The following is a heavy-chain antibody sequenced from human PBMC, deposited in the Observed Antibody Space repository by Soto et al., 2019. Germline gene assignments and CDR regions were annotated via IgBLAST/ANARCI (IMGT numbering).Heavy chain of an antibody. V-gene: IGHV1-69*05. Sequence: QVQLVQSGAEVKKPGSSVKVSCKASGGTFSSYAISWVRQAPGQGLEWMGGIIPIFGTANYAQKFQGRVTXTXDXXTSTAYMELSSLRSEDTAVYYGARGGGGNSDPFDYWGQGTLVTVSS. CDR3: ARGGGGNSDPFDY. CDR1: GGTFSSYA. J-gene: IGHJ4*02. D-gene: IGHD2-21*02. CDR2: IIPIFGTA.